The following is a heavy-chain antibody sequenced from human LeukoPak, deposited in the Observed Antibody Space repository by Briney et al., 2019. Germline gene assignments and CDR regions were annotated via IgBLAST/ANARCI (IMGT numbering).Heavy chain of an antibody. CDR2: MSGTGNT. V-gene: IGHV3-23*01. D-gene: IGHD3-10*02. CDR1: GFTFRSYS. CDR3: AKEDGRGSSFDS. Sequence: PGGSLRLSCVGSGFTFRSYSMSWVRQAPGKGLEWVSAMSGTGNTFYVDSVTGRFSISRDNSDNTLFPQMDSLGVSDTAIYYCAKEDGRGSSFDSWGQGTLVTVSS. J-gene: IGHJ4*02.